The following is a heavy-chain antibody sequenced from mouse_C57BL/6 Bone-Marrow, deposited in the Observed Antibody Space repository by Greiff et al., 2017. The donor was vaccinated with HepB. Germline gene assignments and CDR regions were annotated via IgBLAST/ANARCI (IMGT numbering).Heavy chain of an antibody. Sequence: QVQLQQPGAELVRPGSSVKLSCKASGYTFTSYWMHWVKQRPIQGLEWIGNIDPSDSETHYNQKFKDKATLTVDKSSSTAYMQLSSLTSEDSAVYYCARGIHYGSSPYWYFDVWGTGTTVTVSS. D-gene: IGHD1-1*01. V-gene: IGHV1-52*01. CDR2: IDPSDSET. CDR3: ARGIHYGSSPYWYFDV. J-gene: IGHJ1*03. CDR1: GYTFTSYW.